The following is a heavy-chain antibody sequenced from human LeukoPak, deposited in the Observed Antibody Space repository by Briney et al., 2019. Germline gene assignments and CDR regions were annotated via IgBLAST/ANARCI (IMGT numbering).Heavy chain of an antibody. CDR1: GYTFTSYG. D-gene: IGHD2-2*01. CDR2: ISAYNGNT. V-gene: IGHV1-18*01. CDR3: ARAPVKDIVVVPAAIPLGY. J-gene: IGHJ4*02. Sequence: ASVKVSCKASGYTFTSYGISWVRQAPGQGLEWMGWISAYNGNTNYAQKLQGRVTMTTDTSTSTAYMELRSLRSDDTAVYYCARAPVKDIVVVPAAIPLGYWGQGTLVTVSS.